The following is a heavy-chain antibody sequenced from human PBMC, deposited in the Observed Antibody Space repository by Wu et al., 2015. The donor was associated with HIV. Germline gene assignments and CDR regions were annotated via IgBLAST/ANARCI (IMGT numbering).Heavy chain of an antibody. J-gene: IGHJ6*03. Sequence: QVQLVQSGAEVKKPGASVKVSCKASGYTFTSYGISWVRQAPGQGLEWMGGIIPIFDTSKYAQKFQGRVTITADESTSTVYMELSSLRSEDTAVYYCATVPRSGTKYYYYMDVWGGGTTVTVS. V-gene: IGHV1-69*13. CDR3: ATVPRSGTKYYYYMDV. CDR1: GYTFTSYG. CDR2: IIPIFDTS.